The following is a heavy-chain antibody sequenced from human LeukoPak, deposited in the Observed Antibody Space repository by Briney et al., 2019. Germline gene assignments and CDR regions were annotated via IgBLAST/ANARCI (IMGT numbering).Heavy chain of an antibody. D-gene: IGHD3-22*01. Sequence: ASVNVSCKASGYTFTSYAMHWVRQAPGQRLEWMGWNNAGNGNTKYSQKFQGRVTITRNTSISTAYMELSSLRSEDTAVYYCARGGDYYDSRSNDYWGQGTLVTVSS. J-gene: IGHJ4*02. CDR3: ARGGDYYDSRSNDY. CDR1: GYTFTSYA. V-gene: IGHV1-3*01. CDR2: NNAGNGNT.